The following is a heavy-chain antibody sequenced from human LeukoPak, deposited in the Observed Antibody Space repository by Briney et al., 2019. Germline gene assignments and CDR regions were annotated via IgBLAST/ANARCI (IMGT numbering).Heavy chain of an antibody. CDR2: ISYDGSNK. Sequence: GGSPRLSCAASGFTFSSYAMHWVRQAPGKGLEWVAVISYDGSNKYYADSVKGRFTISRDNSRSTLYLQMNSLRPEDTAIYYCAREGYYGSGSPPSLYFDYWGQGTLVTVSS. V-gene: IGHV3-30*04. J-gene: IGHJ4*02. CDR3: AREGYYGSGSPPSLYFDY. D-gene: IGHD3-10*01. CDR1: GFTFSSYA.